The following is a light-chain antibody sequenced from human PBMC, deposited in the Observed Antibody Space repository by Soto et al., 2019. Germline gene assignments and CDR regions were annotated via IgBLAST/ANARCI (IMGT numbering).Light chain of an antibody. Sequence: ILMTQSPATLSVSPGARATLSCRASQSVSNTLAWYQQKPVQAPRLLIYDASTRANGIPTRFSGGGSGTDVTLTISGLQSEDFGVHYCQQYDNWPTWTFGQGTKVEIK. CDR1: QSVSNT. J-gene: IGKJ1*01. V-gene: IGKV3-15*01. CDR2: DAS. CDR3: QQYDNWPTWT.